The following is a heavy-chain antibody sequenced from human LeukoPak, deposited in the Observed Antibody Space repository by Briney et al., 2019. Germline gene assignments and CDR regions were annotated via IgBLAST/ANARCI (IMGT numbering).Heavy chain of an antibody. V-gene: IGHV4-39*01. CDR1: GGSISSSSYY. CDR3: ARASNTAMVTY. J-gene: IGHJ4*02. Sequence: SETLSLTCTVSGGSISSSSYYWGWIRQPPGKGLEWIGSIYYSGSTYYNPSLKSRVTISVDTSKNQFSLKLSSVTAADTAVYYCARASNTAMVTYWGQGTLVTVSS. D-gene: IGHD5-18*01. CDR2: IYYSGST.